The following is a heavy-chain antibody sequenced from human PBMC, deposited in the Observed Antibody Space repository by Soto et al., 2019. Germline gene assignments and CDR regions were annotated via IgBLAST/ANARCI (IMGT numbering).Heavy chain of an antibody. CDR1: GGSISSGLYY. J-gene: IGHJ4*02. CDR3: ARLYGSERLGGVY. V-gene: IGHV4-39*01. CDR2: IYYSGST. Sequence: QLQLQESGPGLVKPSETLSLTCTVSGGSISSGLYYWGWIRQPPGKGLEWIGSIYYSGSTYYNPSLKSRVTISVDTSKNQFSLNLSSVIAADTAVYYCARLYGSERLGGVYWGQGTLVTVSS. D-gene: IGHD3-10*01.